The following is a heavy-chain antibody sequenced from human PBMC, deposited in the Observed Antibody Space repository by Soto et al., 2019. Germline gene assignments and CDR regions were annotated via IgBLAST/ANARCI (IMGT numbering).Heavy chain of an antibody. J-gene: IGHJ5*02. CDR2: IDSSGSA. CDR1: AGFISGSY. Sequence: SETLSLTCTVSAGFISGSYWSWIRQPPGRELELVAYIDSSGSAYYNPPRESRVIISIDTSKNQFSLKVNSVNTADTAVYYCAKVGRIAAAGTWFDPWGQGTLVTVSS. D-gene: IGHD6-13*01. V-gene: IGHV4-59*12. CDR3: AKVGRIAAAGTWFDP.